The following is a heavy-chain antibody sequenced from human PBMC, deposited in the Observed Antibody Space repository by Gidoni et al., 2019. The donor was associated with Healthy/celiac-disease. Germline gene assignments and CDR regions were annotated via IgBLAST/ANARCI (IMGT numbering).Heavy chain of an antibody. CDR2: IYYSGST. V-gene: IGHV4-59*01. J-gene: IGHJ4*02. D-gene: IGHD6-6*01. CDR3: ARGVLVDY. Sequence: QVQLQESGPGLVKPSETLSLTCPVSGGSISSYYWSWIRQPPGKGLEWIGYIYYSGSTNYNPSLKSRVTISVDTSKNQFSLKLSSVTAADTAVYYCARGVLVDYWGQGTLVTVSS. CDR1: GGSISSYY.